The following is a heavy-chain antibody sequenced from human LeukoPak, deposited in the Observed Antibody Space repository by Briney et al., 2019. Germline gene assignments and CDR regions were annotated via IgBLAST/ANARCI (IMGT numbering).Heavy chain of an antibody. CDR3: ARFSAVASTANDY. V-gene: IGHV1-2*02. J-gene: IGHJ4*02. Sequence: ASVNVSCQASGYTFAAYYMHWVRQAPGQGLEWMGWMNPNSGDTNYAQKFQGRVTMTRDTSINTAYMELSSLTSDDTAVYYCARFSAVASTANDYWGPGALVTVSS. D-gene: IGHD6-19*01. CDR2: MNPNSGDT. CDR1: GYTFAAYY.